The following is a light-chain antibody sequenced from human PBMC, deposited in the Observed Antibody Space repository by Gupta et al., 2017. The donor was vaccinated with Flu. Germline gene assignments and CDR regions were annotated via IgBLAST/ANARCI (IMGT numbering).Light chain of an antibody. V-gene: IGKV3-15*01. Sequence: PASLSVSAGERATITCRASQNIRNYLAWYQQKPGKAPKLLIYAASTRESGIPARFSGSVSGTEFILTISSLESEDFAIYYCQKYNSSPKTFGQGTKVEIK. J-gene: IGKJ1*01. CDR3: QKYNSSPKT. CDR2: AAS. CDR1: QNIRNY.